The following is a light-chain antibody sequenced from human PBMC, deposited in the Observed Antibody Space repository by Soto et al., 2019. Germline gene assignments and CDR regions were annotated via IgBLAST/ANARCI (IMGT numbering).Light chain of an antibody. CDR2: EAS. CDR3: QQYTNYPWT. CDR1: QNIDTW. Sequence: IQMTQSPSTLSASVGDRVTITCRASQNIDTWLAWFQQRQGKAPRLLIYEASRLESGVPSRISGSGSGTELTITISSLQPDDFETYYCQQYTNYPWTFGQGTKVDIK. J-gene: IGKJ1*01. V-gene: IGKV1-5*03.